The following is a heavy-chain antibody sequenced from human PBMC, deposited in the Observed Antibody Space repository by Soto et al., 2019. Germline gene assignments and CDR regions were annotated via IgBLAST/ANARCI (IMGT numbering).Heavy chain of an antibody. V-gene: IGHV4-59*08. CDR1: GGSISSYY. Sequence: ETLSLTCTVSGGSISSYYWSWIRQPPGKGLEWIGYIYYSGSTNYNPSLKSRVTISVDTSKNQFSLKLSSVTAADTAVYYCARHSTGYYYSWFDPWGQGTLVTVSS. D-gene: IGHD3-22*01. J-gene: IGHJ5*02. CDR3: ARHSTGYYYSWFDP. CDR2: IYYSGST.